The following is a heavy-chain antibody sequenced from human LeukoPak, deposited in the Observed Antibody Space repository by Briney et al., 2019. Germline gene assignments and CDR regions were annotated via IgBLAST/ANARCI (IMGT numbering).Heavy chain of an antibody. CDR3: AVNGYSNYYMDV. CDR2: INHSGST. V-gene: IGHV4-34*01. CDR1: GGSFSGYY. D-gene: IGHD5-18*01. J-gene: IGHJ6*03. Sequence: SETLSLTCAVYGGSFSGYYWSWIRQPPGKGLEWIGEINHSGSTNYNPYLKSRVTISVDTSKNQFSLKLSSVTAADTAVYYCAVNGYSNYYMDVWGKGTTVTVSS.